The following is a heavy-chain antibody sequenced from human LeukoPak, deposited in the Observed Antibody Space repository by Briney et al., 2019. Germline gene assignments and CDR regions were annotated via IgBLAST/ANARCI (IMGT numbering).Heavy chain of an antibody. V-gene: IGHV3-23*01. CDR1: GFTFSSYA. Sequence: PGGSLRLSCAASGFTFSSYAMSWVRQAPGKGLEWVSAISSSGGSTYYADSVKGRFTISRDNSKDTLYLQMNSLRAEDTAVYYCAKKNGDLGDTSKIDYWGQGTLVTVSS. D-gene: IGHD4-17*01. J-gene: IGHJ4*02. CDR2: ISSSGGST. CDR3: AKKNGDLGDTSKIDY.